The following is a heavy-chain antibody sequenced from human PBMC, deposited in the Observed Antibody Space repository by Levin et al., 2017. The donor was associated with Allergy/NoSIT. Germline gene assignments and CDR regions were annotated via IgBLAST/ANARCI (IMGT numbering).Heavy chain of an antibody. J-gene: IGHJ4*02. CDR2: ISGSGGST. V-gene: IGHV3-23*01. CDR3: AKDLHSSSWLRGAFDY. Sequence: GESLKISCAASGFTFSSYAMSWVRQAPGKGLEWVSAISGSGGSTYYADSVKGRFTISRDNSKNTLYLQMNSLRAEDTAVYYCAKDLHSSSWLRGAFDYWGQGTLVTVSS. D-gene: IGHD6-13*01. CDR1: GFTFSSYA.